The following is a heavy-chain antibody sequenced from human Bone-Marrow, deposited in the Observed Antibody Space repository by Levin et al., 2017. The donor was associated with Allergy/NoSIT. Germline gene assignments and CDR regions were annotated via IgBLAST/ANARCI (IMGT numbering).Heavy chain of an antibody. V-gene: IGHV3-74*01. Sequence: LSLTCAASGFIFNNYWMGWVRQAPGKGLLWVSRIASDGSATNYADSVRGRFTISRDNAKSTLYLQMNSLRADDTAVYYCARDVGSSFDYWGQGTLVTVSS. D-gene: IGHD1-26*01. CDR1: GFIFNNYW. CDR2: IASDGSAT. J-gene: IGHJ4*02. CDR3: ARDVGSSFDY.